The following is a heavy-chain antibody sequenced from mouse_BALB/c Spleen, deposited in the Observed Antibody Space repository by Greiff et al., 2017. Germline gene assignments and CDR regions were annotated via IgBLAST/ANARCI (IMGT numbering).Heavy chain of an antibody. D-gene: IGHD1-1*01. Sequence: EVQVVESGGGLVKPGGSLKLSCAASGFAFSSYDMSWVRQTPEKRLEWVAYISSGSSTIYYADTVKGRFTISRDNPKNTLFLQMTSLRSEDTAMYYCARSYYYGSSLHWYFDVWGAGTTVTVSS. V-gene: IGHV5-12-1*01. CDR1: GFAFSSYD. CDR2: ISSGSSTI. J-gene: IGHJ1*01. CDR3: ARSYYYGSSLHWYFDV.